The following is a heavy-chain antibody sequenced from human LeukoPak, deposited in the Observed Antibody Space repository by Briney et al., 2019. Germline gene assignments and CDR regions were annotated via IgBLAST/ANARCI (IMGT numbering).Heavy chain of an antibody. V-gene: IGHV3-23*01. CDR2: ISGSGGTT. Sequence: SGGSLRLSCAASGFTFSSYAMSWVRQAPGKGLEWVSGISGSGGTTYYADSVKGRFTISRDNSRNTLYLQVNSLRAEDTAVYYCAKEKDYYDSSGYFDYWGQGTLVTVSS. D-gene: IGHD3-22*01. J-gene: IGHJ4*02. CDR1: GFTFSSYA. CDR3: AKEKDYYDSSGYFDY.